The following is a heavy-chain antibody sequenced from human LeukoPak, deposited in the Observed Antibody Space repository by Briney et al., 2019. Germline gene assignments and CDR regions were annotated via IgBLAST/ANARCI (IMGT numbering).Heavy chain of an antibody. Sequence: GGSLRLSCAASGFTFGSYSMNWVRQAPGKGLEWVSSISSSSSYIYYADSVKGRFTISRDNSKNTLYLQMNSLRAEDTAVYYCARVGYHNYMDVWGKGTTVTISS. CDR3: ARVGYHNYMDV. CDR1: GFTFGSYS. D-gene: IGHD3-16*02. CDR2: ISSSSSYI. V-gene: IGHV3-21*04. J-gene: IGHJ6*03.